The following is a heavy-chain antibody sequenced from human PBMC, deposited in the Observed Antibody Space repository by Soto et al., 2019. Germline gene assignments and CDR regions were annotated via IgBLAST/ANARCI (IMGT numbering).Heavy chain of an antibody. V-gene: IGHV1-69*02. CDR3: ARDGTGYSIRWYTEYFQH. J-gene: IGHJ1*01. CDR1: GGTFSSYT. Sequence: QVQLVQSGAEVKKPGSSVKVSCKASGGTFSSYTISWVRQAPGQGLEWMGRIIPILGIANYAQKFQGRVTITAYKSTRKAYMELSNLRSEDTAVYYCARDGTGYSIRWYTEYFQHWVQGNLVTVSS. D-gene: IGHD6-13*01. CDR2: IIPILGIA.